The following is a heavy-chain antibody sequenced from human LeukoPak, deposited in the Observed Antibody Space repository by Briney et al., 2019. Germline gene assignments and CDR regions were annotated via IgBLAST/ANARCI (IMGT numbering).Heavy chain of an antibody. D-gene: IGHD7-27*01. CDR2: IYTSGST. V-gene: IGHV4-61*02. CDR3: ARAGRLWVAFGI. J-gene: IGHJ3*02. CDR1: GGSISSGSYY. Sequence: PSETLSLTCTVSGGSISSGSYYWSWIRQPAGKGLEWIGRIYTSGSTNYNPSLKSRVTISVDTSKNQFSLKLSSVTAADTAVYYCARAGRLWVAFGIWGQGTMVTVSS.